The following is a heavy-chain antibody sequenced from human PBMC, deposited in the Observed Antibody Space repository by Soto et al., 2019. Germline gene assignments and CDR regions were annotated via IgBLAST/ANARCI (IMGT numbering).Heavy chain of an antibody. CDR1: VDSITTDY. CDR3: TRDSNNWFQTEGMDV. J-gene: IGHJ6*02. Sequence: SETLSLTSPALVDSITTDYWSWIEYAAGQGLEWIGRIDASGNTNSTTSLTSRVTLPIDTSHTKISLKLTSVPAAATAMYYCTRDSNNWFQTEGMDVWGQGIPVTVSS. V-gene: IGHV4-4*07. CDR2: IDASGNT. D-gene: IGHD6-13*01.